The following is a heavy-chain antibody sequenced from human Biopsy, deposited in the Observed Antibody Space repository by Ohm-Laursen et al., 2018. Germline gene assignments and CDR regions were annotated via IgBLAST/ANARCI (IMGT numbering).Heavy chain of an antibody. CDR1: GNTFATYH. J-gene: IGHJ5*02. CDR2: INPHTGVT. V-gene: IGHV1-2*05. CDR3: ARPSGGVSTIGFDP. D-gene: IGHD5/OR15-5a*01. Sequence: ASVKVSCNASGNTFATYHIHWVRQVPGQGLEWIGHINPHTGVTKYAQKFLDRITMTGDTSISTAYMDLSRLTSADTGIYYCARPSGGVSTIGFDPWGQGTLVIVSS.